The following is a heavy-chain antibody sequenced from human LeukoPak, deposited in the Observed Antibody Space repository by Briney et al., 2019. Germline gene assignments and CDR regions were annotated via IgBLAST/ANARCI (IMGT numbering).Heavy chain of an antibody. CDR3: AREGLGDSSGYHHAFDI. V-gene: IGHV1-2*02. J-gene: IGHJ3*02. Sequence: ASVKVSCKASGYTFTGYYMHWVRQAPGQGLEWMGWINPNSGGTNYAQKFQGRVTMTRDTSIGTAYMELGRLKSDDTAVYYCAREGLGDSSGYHHAFDIWGQGTMVTVSS. CDR1: GYTFTGYY. CDR2: INPNSGGT. D-gene: IGHD3-22*01.